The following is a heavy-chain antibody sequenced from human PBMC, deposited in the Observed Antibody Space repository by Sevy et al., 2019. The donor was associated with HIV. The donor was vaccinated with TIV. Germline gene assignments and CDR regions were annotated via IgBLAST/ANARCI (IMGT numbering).Heavy chain of an antibody. Sequence: GGSRRLSCAASGFTFSDYYMSWIHQAPGKGLEWVSYISSSGSTIYYADSVKGRFTISRDNAKNSLYLQMNSLRAEDTAVYYCARGQDYYDNRGPDYWGQGTLVTVSS. V-gene: IGHV3-11*01. CDR2: ISSSGSTI. D-gene: IGHD3-22*01. J-gene: IGHJ4*02. CDR1: GFTFSDYY. CDR3: ARGQDYYDNRGPDY.